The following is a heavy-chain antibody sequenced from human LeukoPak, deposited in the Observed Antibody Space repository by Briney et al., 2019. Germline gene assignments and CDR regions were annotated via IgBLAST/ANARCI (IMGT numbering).Heavy chain of an antibody. Sequence: GGSLRLSCAASGFTFSSYWMSWVRQAPGKGLEWVANIKQDGSAKYYVDSVKGRFTNSRDNAKNSLYLQMNSLRPEDTALYYCAKAYSSGWYWYFDLWGRGTLVTVSS. J-gene: IGHJ2*01. CDR1: GFTFSSYW. V-gene: IGHV3-7*01. D-gene: IGHD6-19*01. CDR2: IKQDGSAK. CDR3: AKAYSSGWYWYFDL.